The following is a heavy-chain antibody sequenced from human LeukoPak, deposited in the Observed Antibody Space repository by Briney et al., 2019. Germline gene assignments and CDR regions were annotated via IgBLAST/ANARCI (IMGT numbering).Heavy chain of an antibody. Sequence: GGSLRLSCAVSGFTFSSYAMSWVRQAPGKGLEWIGRIKSKIDGGATDYAALVKGRFTISRDDSKNTLYLQMNSLKTEDTAVYYCTSSGTSGAGDFDYWGQGTLVTVSS. CDR3: TSSGTSGAGDFDY. V-gene: IGHV3-15*01. D-gene: IGHD1-26*01. J-gene: IGHJ4*02. CDR1: GFTFSSYA. CDR2: IKSKIDGGAT.